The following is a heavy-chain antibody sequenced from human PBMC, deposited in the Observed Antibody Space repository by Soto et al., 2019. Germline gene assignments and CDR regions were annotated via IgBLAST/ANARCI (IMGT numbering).Heavy chain of an antibody. CDR2: IYWDDDK. CDR3: AHVEATVTKV. Sequence: QITLKESGPTLVKPTQTLTLTCTFSGFSLSTNGVGVGWIRQPPGKALEWLALIYWDDDKHYSPSLKSRLTITKDPYKNQVVLTMTNMDPVDTGTYYCAHVEATVTKVWGQGTLVTVSA. J-gene: IGHJ4*02. CDR1: GFSLSTNGVG. V-gene: IGHV2-5*02. D-gene: IGHD4-17*01.